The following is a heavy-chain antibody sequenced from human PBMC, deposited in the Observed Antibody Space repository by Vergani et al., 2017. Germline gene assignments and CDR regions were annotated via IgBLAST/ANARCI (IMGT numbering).Heavy chain of an antibody. CDR1: ESPFTAYP. CDR3: APEVGDFDY. J-gene: IGHJ4*02. Sequence: EVRFLNSGGALLHPGGSRSPSFAASESPFTAYPMSWCGQAPGKGLEWVSAIIGSGGSTYYAASVKGRFTISRDNSKNTLYLQMNSLRAEDTAVYYCAPEVGDFDYWGQGTLVTVSS. D-gene: IGHD1-14*01. CDR2: IIGSGGST. V-gene: IGHV3-23*01.